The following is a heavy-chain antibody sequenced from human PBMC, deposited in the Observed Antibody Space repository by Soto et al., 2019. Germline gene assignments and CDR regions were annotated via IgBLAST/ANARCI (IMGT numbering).Heavy chain of an antibody. Sequence: SQTMSLSKSVAGFSISSGGYYCSWIRQHPGKGLEWIGYIYYSGSTYYNPSLKSRVTISVDTSKNQFSLKLSSVTAADTAVYYCARVLGGSSIFYRYCGMDVWGQGTTVTVSS. J-gene: IGHJ6*02. CDR2: IYYSGST. CDR1: GFSISSGGYY. CDR3: ARVLGGSSIFYRYCGMDV. D-gene: IGHD1-26*01. V-gene: IGHV4-31*02.